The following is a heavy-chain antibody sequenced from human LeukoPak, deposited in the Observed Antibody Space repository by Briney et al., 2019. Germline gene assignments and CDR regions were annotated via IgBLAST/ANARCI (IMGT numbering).Heavy chain of an antibody. CDR3: ARGPYYYDSSGYHAFDI. D-gene: IGHD3-22*01. CDR2: ISGSGDST. Sequence: PGGSLRLSCAASGFTFSSYAMSWVRQAPGKGLEWVSAISGSGDSTYYADSVKGRFTISRDNSKNTLYLQMNSLRAEDTAVYYCARGPYYYDSSGYHAFDIWGQGTMVTVSS. V-gene: IGHV3-23*01. CDR1: GFTFSSYA. J-gene: IGHJ3*02.